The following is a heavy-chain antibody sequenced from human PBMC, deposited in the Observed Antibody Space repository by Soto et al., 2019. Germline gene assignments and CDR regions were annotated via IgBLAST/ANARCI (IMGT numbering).Heavy chain of an antibody. CDR1: GFSFDEYG. D-gene: IGHD2-8*02. Sequence: EVQLVESGGGLVQPGRSLRLSCAASGFSFDEYGMHWVRQGPGKCLEWVSGISWNSGTIGYADSVKGRFTISRDNAKKSLYLQMNSLRGEDTALYYCAKSTGGTANGMDVWGQGTTVTVSS. CDR2: ISWNSGTI. J-gene: IGHJ6*02. V-gene: IGHV3-9*01. CDR3: AKSTGGTANGMDV.